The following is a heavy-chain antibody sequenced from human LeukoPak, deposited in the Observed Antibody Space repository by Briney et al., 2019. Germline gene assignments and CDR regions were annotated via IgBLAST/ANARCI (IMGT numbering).Heavy chain of an antibody. CDR2: IKQDGSEK. V-gene: IGHV3-7*01. CDR3: ARDFYFYRD. Sequence: QSGGSLRLSCAASGFTFSSYAMSWVRQAPGKGLEWVANIKQDGSEKYYVDSVKGRFTISRDNAKNSLYLQMNSLRAEDTAVYYCARDFYFYRDWGQGTLVTVSS. CDR1: GFTFSSYA. D-gene: IGHD2/OR15-2a*01. J-gene: IGHJ4*02.